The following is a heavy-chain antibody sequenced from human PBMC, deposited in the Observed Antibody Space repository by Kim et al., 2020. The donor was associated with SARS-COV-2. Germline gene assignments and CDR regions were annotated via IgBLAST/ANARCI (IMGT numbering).Heavy chain of an antibody. V-gene: IGHV1-58*01. Sequence: SVKVSCKASGFTFTSSAVQWVRQARGQRLEWIGWIVVGSGNTNYAQKFQERVTITRDMSTSTAYMELSSLRSEDTAVYYCAAGLYYDILTGSSYFDYWGQGTLVTVSS. CDR1: GFTFTSSA. J-gene: IGHJ4*02. CDR3: AAGLYYDILTGSSYFDY. CDR2: IVVGSGNT. D-gene: IGHD3-9*01.